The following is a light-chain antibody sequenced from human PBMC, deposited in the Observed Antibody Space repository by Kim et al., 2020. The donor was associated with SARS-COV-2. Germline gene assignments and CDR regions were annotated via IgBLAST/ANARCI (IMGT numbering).Light chain of an antibody. Sequence: EIVLTQSPGTLSLSPGEGAILSCRTSQTIDSNYLAWYQQRPGQPPRLLIYRASSRATGIPDRFRGGGSGTDFTLTIRRLEPEDFAFYFCHHYENSPHTFGQGTKLEIK. CDR3: HHYENSPHT. J-gene: IGKJ2*01. CDR2: RAS. CDR1: QTIDSNY. V-gene: IGKV3-20*01.